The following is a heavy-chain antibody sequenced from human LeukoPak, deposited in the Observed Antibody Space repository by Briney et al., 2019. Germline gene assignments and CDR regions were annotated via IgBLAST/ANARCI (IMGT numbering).Heavy chain of an antibody. J-gene: IGHJ6*03. Sequence: GGSLRLSCAAPGFTFSSYGMSWVRQAPGKGLEWVSAISGSGGSTYYADSVKGRFTISRDNAKNSLYLQMNSLRAEDTAVYYCARVGPWVNPDYYYYYMDVRGKGSTVTVSS. V-gene: IGHV3-23*01. D-gene: IGHD1-26*01. CDR1: GFTFSSYG. CDR2: ISGSGGST. CDR3: ARVGPWVNPDYYYYYMDV.